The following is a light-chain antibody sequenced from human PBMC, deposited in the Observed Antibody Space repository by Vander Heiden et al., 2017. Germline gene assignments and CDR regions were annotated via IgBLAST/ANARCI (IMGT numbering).Light chain of an antibody. J-gene: IGLJ3*02. CDR2: SNN. CDR1: SSNIGSNT. Sequence: QSVLTQPPSASGPPGQRVTISCSGSSSNIGSNTVNWYQQLPGTAPKLLLYSNNQRPSGVPDRFSGSKSGTSASLAISGLQSEDEGDYYCAAWDDSLNGWVFGGGTQVTVL. V-gene: IGLV1-44*01. CDR3: AAWDDSLNGWV.